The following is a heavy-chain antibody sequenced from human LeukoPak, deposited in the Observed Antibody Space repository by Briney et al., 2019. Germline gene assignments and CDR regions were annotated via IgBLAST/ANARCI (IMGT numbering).Heavy chain of an antibody. CDR1: GFTSSSYA. D-gene: IGHD6-13*01. CDR2: ISGSGGST. V-gene: IGHV3-23*01. Sequence: GGSLRLSCAASGFTSSSYAMSWVRQAPGKGLEWVSAISGSGGSTYYADSVKGRFTISRDNSKNTLYLQMNSLRAEDTAVYYCAKVPPYSSSWEGDYWGQGTLVTVSS. J-gene: IGHJ4*02. CDR3: AKVPPYSSSWEGDY.